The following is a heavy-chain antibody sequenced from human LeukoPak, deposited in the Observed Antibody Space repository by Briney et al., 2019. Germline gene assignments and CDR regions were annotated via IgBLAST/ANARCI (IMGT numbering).Heavy chain of an antibody. CDR2: IHEDGSDK. J-gene: IGHJ3*02. Sequence: GGSLRLSCAGSGFTFSSHWINWARQAPGKGLEWVANIHEDGSDKYYVDSVKGRFTVSRDNAKNSVYLQMNSLRAEDTAVYYCARLGSDAFDIWGQGTMVTVSS. CDR3: ARLGSDAFDI. D-gene: IGHD3-10*01. CDR1: GFTFSSHW. V-gene: IGHV3-7*05.